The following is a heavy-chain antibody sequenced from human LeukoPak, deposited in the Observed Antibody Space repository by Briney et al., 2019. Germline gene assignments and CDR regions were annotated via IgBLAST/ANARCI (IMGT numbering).Heavy chain of an antibody. D-gene: IGHD1-26*01. V-gene: IGHV3-21*01. CDR2: ISSSSSYI. Sequence: PGGSLRLSCAASGFTFSSYSMNWVRQAPGKGLEWVSSISSSSSYIYYADSVKGRFTISRDNAKNSLYPQMNSLRAEDTAVYYCAREEGSGSYYYYYYYGMDVWGQGTTVTVSS. CDR3: AREEGSGSYYYYYYYGMDV. CDR1: GFTFSSYS. J-gene: IGHJ6*02.